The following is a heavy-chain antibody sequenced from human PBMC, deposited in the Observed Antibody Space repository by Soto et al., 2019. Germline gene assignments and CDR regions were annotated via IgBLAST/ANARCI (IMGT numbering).Heavy chain of an antibody. D-gene: IGHD3-3*01. CDR3: ASTIFGVVSGDGMDV. V-gene: IGHV4-61*01. CDR2: IYYSGST. J-gene: IGHJ6*02. Sequence: PSETLSLTCTVSGGSVSSGSYYWSWIRQPPGKGLEWIGYIYYSGSTNYNPSLKSRVTISVDTSKNQFSLKLSSVTAADTAVYYCASTIFGVVSGDGMDVWGQGTTVTVSS. CDR1: GGSVSSGSYY.